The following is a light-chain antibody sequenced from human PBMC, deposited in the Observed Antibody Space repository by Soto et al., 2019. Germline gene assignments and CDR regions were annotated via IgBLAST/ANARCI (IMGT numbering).Light chain of an antibody. J-gene: IGKJ1*01. CDR1: QSVSSSY. V-gene: IGKV3-20*01. CDR3: QQYGSSPET. CDR2: GAS. Sequence: EIVLTHSPGTLSLSPVERATLSCSSSQSVSSSYLAWYQQKPGQAPRLLIYGASSRAAGIPDRFSGSGSGTDSTLTISRLEPEDFAVYYCQQYGSSPETFGQGTKVDIK.